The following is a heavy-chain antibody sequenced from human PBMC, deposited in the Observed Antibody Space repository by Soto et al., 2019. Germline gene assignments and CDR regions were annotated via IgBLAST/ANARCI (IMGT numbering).Heavy chain of an antibody. J-gene: IGHJ4*02. CDR1: GFIVRNHE. Sequence: GGSLRLSCTASGFIVRNHEFNWVRQAPGKGLEWLSYINSDGTTYYAEAVKDRFTVSRDNAENSVHLQMSSLRAEDTAVYYCARETPHCGGDCFDYWGQGTLVTV. CDR2: INSDGTT. D-gene: IGHD2-21*02. CDR3: ARETPHCGGDCFDY. V-gene: IGHV3-48*03.